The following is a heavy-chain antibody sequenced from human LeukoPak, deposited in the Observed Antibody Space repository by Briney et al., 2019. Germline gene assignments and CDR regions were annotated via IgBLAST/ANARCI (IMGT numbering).Heavy chain of an antibody. CDR3: AKDLYGSGSYFDNWFDP. CDR1: GGSFSGYY. Sequence: SETLSLTCAVYGGSFSGYYWSWLRQPPGKGLEWIGEINHSGSTNYNPSLKSRVTISVDTSKNQFSLKLSSVAAADTAVYYCAKDLYGSGSYFDNWFDPWGQGTLVTVSS. CDR2: INHSGST. J-gene: IGHJ5*02. D-gene: IGHD3-10*01. V-gene: IGHV4-34*01.